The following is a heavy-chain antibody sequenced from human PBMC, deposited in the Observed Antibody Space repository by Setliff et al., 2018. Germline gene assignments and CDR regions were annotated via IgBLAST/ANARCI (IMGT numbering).Heavy chain of an antibody. V-gene: IGHV3-74*01. CDR3: AVDAKYYYGSGSYFDY. CDR1: GFTFSNYW. Sequence: GGSLRLSCVASGFTFSNYWMFWVRQAPGKGLVWVSRIKSDGSIISYADSVKGRFTISRDNAKNTLFLQMNSLGAEDTAVYYCAVDAKYYYGSGSYFDYWGQGTLVTVSS. J-gene: IGHJ4*02. D-gene: IGHD3-10*01. CDR2: IKSDGSII.